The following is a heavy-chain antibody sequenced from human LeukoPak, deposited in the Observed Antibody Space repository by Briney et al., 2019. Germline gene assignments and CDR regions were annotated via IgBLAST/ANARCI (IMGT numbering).Heavy chain of an antibody. CDR2: IRYDGSNK. D-gene: IGHD1-26*01. V-gene: IGHV3-30*02. CDR1: GFTFSSYG. Sequence: PVGSLRLSCAASGFTFSSYGMHWVRPAPGKGLGWVAFIRYDGSNKYYADSVKGRFTISRDNSKNTLYLQMNSLRAEDTAVYYCAKESGGPYYFDYWGQGTLVTVSS. J-gene: IGHJ4*02. CDR3: AKESGGPYYFDY.